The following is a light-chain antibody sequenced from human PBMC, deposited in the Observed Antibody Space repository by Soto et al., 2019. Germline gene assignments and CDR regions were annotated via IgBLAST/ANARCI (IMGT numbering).Light chain of an antibody. Sequence: QSVLTQPPSVSGAPGQRVTISCTGSSSNIGAGYDVHWYQQLPGTAPKLLIYGNSNRPSGVPDRFSGSKSGTSASLAITGLQAEDEADYYCQSYDSSLSSVFGTGTKLPS. CDR1: SSNIGAGYD. CDR3: QSYDSSLSSV. CDR2: GNS. J-gene: IGLJ1*01. V-gene: IGLV1-40*01.